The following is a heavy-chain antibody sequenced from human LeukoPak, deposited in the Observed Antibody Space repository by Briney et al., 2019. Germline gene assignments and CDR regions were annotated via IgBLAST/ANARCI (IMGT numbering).Heavy chain of an antibody. CDR2: INPNSGGT. CDR3: ARGATPYYYYMDA. J-gene: IGHJ6*03. D-gene: IGHD1-26*01. Sequence: ASVKVSCKASGYTFTGYYMHWVRQAPGQGLEWMGRINPNSGGTNYAQKFQGRVTMTRDTSISTAYMELSRLRSDDTAVYYCARGATPYYYYMDAWGKGTTVTVSS. CDR1: GYTFTGYY. V-gene: IGHV1-2*06.